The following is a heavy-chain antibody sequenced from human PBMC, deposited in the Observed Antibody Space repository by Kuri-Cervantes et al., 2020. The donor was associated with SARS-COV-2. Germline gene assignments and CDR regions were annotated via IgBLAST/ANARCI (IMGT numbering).Heavy chain of an antibody. Sequence: SETLSLTCTVSGGSISSSSYYWGWIRQPPGKGLEWIGYIYYSGSTYYNPSLKSRVTISVDTSKNQFSLKLSSVTAADTAVYYCARGITIFGVVPYYFDYWGQGTLVTVSS. CDR2: IYYSGST. J-gene: IGHJ4*02. CDR3: ARGITIFGVVPYYFDY. CDR1: GGSISSSSYY. V-gene: IGHV4-30-4*08. D-gene: IGHD3-3*01.